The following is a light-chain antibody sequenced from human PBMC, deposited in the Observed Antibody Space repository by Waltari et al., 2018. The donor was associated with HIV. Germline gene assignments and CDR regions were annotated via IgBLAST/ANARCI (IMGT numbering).Light chain of an antibody. CDR1: VVDSRPEFP. Sequence: QSALAQPASVSGSPGQSLTISCACAVVDSRPEFPVSWYQQHPGRAPRLIIYMLSRRPSGVSDRFSGSSSGMSATLTISGLQSDDEAHYYCSSYSTITSLFVFGTGTRVTVL. CDR3: SSYSTITSLFV. CDR2: MLS. J-gene: IGLJ1*01. V-gene: IGLV2-23*02.